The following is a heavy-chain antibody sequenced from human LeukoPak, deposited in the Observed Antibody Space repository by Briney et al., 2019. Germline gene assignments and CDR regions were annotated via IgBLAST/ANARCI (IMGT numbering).Heavy chain of an antibody. CDR1: GLTFSTSG. V-gene: IGHV3-21*06. D-gene: IGHD1-14*01. Sequence: PGGSLRLSCTASGLTFSTSGFNWVRQAPGKRLEWVASIGPTGSDRYHADSIKVRFTISRDNANNFLYLQMNSLRAEDTAVYYCATETNGRHYDYWGQGTLLTVSS. CDR3: ATETNGRHYDY. CDR2: IGPTGSDR. J-gene: IGHJ4*02.